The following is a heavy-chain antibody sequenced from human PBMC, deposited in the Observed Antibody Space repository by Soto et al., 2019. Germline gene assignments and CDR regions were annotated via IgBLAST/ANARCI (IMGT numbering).Heavy chain of an antibody. J-gene: IGHJ4*02. V-gene: IGHV4-30-2*01. CDR2: IYHSGST. D-gene: IGHD6-19*01. Sequence: QLQLQESGSGLVKPSQTLSLNCAVSGGSISSGGYSWSWIRQPPGTGLEWIGYIYHSGSTYYNPSLKSRVTLSVDRSKNQFSLKLSSVTAADTAVYYCARAGGLGAVAVDYWGQGTLVTVSS. CDR1: GGSISSGGYS. CDR3: ARAGGLGAVAVDY.